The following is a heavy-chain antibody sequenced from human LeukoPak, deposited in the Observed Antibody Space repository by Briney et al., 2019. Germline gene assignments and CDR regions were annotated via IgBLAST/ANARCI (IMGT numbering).Heavy chain of an antibody. CDR1: GYTLTELS. V-gene: IGHV1-24*01. CDR2: FDPEDGET. J-gene: IGHJ4*02. CDR3: AISSAYGDYADY. Sequence: ASVKVSCKVSGYTLTELSMHWVRQAPGKGLEWMGGFDPEDGETIYAQKFQGRVTVTEDTYTDTAYMELSSLRSEDTAVYYCAISSAYGDYADYWGQGTLVTVSS. D-gene: IGHD4-17*01.